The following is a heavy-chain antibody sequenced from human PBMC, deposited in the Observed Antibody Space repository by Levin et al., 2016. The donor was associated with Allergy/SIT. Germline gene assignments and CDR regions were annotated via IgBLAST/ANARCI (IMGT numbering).Heavy chain of an antibody. J-gene: IGHJ5*02. Sequence: WVRQAPGQGLEWMGWISAYNGNTNYAQKLQGRVTMTTDTSTSTAYMELRSLRSDDTAVYYCARDYYYDSSGYYYGFDPWGQGTLVTVSS. D-gene: IGHD3-22*01. CDR2: ISAYNGNT. CDR3: ARDYYYDSSGYYYGFDP. V-gene: IGHV1-18*01.